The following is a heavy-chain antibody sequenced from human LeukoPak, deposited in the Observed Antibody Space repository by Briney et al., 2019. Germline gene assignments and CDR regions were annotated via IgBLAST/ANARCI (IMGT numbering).Heavy chain of an antibody. J-gene: IGHJ5*02. Sequence: GESLKVSCKGSGYSFTSYWIGWVRQMPGKGLEWMGIIYPGDSDTRYSPSFQGQVTISADKSISTAYLQWSSLKASDTAMYYCARFATEYSSSSRFDPWGQGTLVTVSS. CDR1: GYSFTSYW. V-gene: IGHV5-51*01. CDR3: ARFATEYSSSSRFDP. CDR2: IYPGDSDT. D-gene: IGHD6-6*01.